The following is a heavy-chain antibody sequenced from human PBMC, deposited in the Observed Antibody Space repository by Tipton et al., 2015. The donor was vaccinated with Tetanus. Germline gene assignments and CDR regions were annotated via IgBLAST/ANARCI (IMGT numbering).Heavy chain of an antibody. CDR3: ARGRNSSGSTYDY. V-gene: IGHV4-34*01. CDR2: INHSGST. Sequence: TLSLTCAVYGGSFSGYYWSWIRQPPGKGPEWIGEINHSGSTNYNPSLKSRVTISVDTSKNQFSLKLSSVTAADTAVYYCARGRNSSGSTYDYWGQGTLVTVSS. J-gene: IGHJ4*02. CDR1: GGSFSGYY. D-gene: IGHD6-19*01.